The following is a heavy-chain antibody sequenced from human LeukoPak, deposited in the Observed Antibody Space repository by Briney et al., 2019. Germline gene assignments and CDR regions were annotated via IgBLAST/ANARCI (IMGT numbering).Heavy chain of an antibody. CDR3: AKVPCSTTTCYSYYMDV. V-gene: IGHV3-30*02. Sequence: PGGSLRLSCAASGFTFSNYGMHCGRQAPGKGLERVAFIRYDGSNKYYGDSVKDRFSISRDNSKNTLYLQMNSLRAEDTAVYYCAKVPCSTTTCYSYYMDVWAKGTTVTVSS. CDR1: GFTFSNYG. D-gene: IGHD2/OR15-2a*01. CDR2: IRYDGSNK. J-gene: IGHJ6*03.